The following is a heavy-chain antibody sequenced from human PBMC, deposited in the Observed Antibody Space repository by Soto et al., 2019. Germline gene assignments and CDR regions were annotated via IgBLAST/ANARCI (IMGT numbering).Heavy chain of an antibody. Sequence: PLVPLRLPYTAAEGTCGDRGISRIRKTPGKGLEWVANIKKDGSETYYVDSVKGRFTISRDNAKNSLYLQMNSLRAEDTAVYYCARVGSGSPHFDYWGQGTLVTVTS. CDR2: IKKDGSET. J-gene: IGHJ4*02. V-gene: IGHV3-7*01. D-gene: IGHD6-25*01. CDR1: EGTCGDRG. CDR3: ARVGSGSPHFDY.